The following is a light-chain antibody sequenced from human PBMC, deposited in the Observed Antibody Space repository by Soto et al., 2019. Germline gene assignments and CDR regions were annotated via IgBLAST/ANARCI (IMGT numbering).Light chain of an antibody. J-gene: IGKJ1*01. CDR3: QQRSNWWT. V-gene: IGKV3-11*01. CDR2: DAS. CDR1: QSVSNNY. Sequence: EIVLTQSPGTLSLSPGERATLSCRASQSVSNNYLAWYQQKPGQAPRLLIYDASNRATGIPARFSGSGSGTDFTLTISSLEPEDFAVYYCQQRSNWWTFGQGTKVDI.